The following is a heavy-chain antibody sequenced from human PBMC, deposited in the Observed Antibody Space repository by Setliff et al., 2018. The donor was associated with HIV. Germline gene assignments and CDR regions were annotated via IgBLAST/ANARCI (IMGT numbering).Heavy chain of an antibody. CDR1: GFTFSSYA. D-gene: IGHD6-19*01. J-gene: IGHJ4*02. Sequence: GGSLRLSCAASGFTFSSYAMSWVRQAPGKGLEWVSSISGSGGTKYHADSVKGRFTISRDNSENTLDLLMISLRAEDTAVYYCAGSQGTVAGTGLEYWGPGTLVTVSS. CDR2: ISGSGGTK. CDR3: AGSQGTVAGTGLEY. V-gene: IGHV3-23*01.